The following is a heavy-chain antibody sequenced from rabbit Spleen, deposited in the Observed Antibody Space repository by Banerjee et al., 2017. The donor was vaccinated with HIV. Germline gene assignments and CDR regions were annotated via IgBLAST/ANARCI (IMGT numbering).Heavy chain of an antibody. D-gene: IGHD1-1*01. CDR2: INTATGKA. V-gene: IGHV1S45*01. J-gene: IGHJ4*01. CDR3: ARDLVGVIGWNFYL. CDR1: GFSFSDRDV. Sequence: EQLEESGGGLVKPGASPTLTCKASGFSFSDRDVMCWVRQAPGKGLEWIACINTATGKAVYASWAKGRFTISKTSSTTVTLQMTSLTAADRATYFCARDLVGVIGWNFYLWGPGTLVTVS.